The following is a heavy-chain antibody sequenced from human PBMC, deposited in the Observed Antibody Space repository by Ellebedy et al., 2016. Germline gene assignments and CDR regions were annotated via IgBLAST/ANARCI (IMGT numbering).Heavy chain of an antibody. CDR1: GFTFSSYS. D-gene: IGHD5-12*01. V-gene: IGHV3-48*04. Sequence: GGSLRLXCAASGFTFSSYSMNWVRQAPGKGLEWVSYISSSSSTIYYADSVKGRFTISRDNAKNSLYLQMNSLRAEDTAIYYCARKASRSGYDYCFDYWGQGTLVTVSS. CDR2: ISSSSSTI. J-gene: IGHJ4*02. CDR3: ARKASRSGYDYCFDY.